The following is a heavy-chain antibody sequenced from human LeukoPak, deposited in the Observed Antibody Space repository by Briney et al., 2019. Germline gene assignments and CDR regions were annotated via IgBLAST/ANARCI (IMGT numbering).Heavy chain of an antibody. V-gene: IGHV5-51*01. CDR2: IYSGDSDT. D-gene: IGHD2-2*02. CDR3: ARGPYAYTSSATLGSYNWFDP. CDR1: GYSFPNYW. J-gene: IGHJ5*02. Sequence: GESLKISCKGSGYSFPNYWIGWVRQMPGKGLEWMGIIYSGDSDTRYSPSFQDQVTISVDKSISTAYLQWSSLKASDTAMYYCARGPYAYTSSATLGSYNWFDPWGQGSLVTVSS.